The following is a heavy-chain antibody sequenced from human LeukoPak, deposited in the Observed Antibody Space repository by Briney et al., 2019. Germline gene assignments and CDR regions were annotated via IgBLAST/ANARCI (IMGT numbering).Heavy chain of an antibody. Sequence: PGGSLRLSCAASGFTFRNYGMNWVRQAPGKGLEWVSGIRADAVTTYYADSVKGRFIISRDNSKNTVYLQMNSLSAEDAAVYYCVKDDGWVQYANWGQGTLVTVSS. CDR2: IRADAVTT. CDR1: GFTFRNYG. D-gene: IGHD5-24*01. J-gene: IGHJ4*02. V-gene: IGHV3-23*01. CDR3: VKDDGWVQYAN.